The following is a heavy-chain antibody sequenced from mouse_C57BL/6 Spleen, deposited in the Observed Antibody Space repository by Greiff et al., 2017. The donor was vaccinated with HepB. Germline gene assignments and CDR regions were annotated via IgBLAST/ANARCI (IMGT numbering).Heavy chain of an antibody. J-gene: IGHJ2*01. V-gene: IGHV1-59*01. CDR3: ARRSDY. CDR1: GYTFTSYW. Sequence: QVQLQPGAELVRPGTSVKLSCKASGYTFTSYWMHWVKQRPGQGLEWIGVIDPSDSYTNYNQKFKGKATLTVDTSSSTAYMQLSSLTSEDSAVYYCARRSDYWGQGTTLTVSS. CDR2: IDPSDSYT.